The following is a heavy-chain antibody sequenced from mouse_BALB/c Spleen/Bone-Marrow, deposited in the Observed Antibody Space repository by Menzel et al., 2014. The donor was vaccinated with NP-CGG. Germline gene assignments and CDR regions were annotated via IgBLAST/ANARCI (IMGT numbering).Heavy chain of an antibody. CDR2: INPSTGYT. D-gene: IGHD2-13*01. J-gene: IGHJ4*01. V-gene: IGHV1-7*01. CDR1: GNTFTSYW. CDR3: ARGDPLYAMDY. Sequence: VQLQQSGAELAKPGASVKMSCKSSGNTFTSYWMHWVKQRPGQGLEWIGYINPSTGYTDYNQKFNDKATLTADKSSSTAYMQLSSLTSKDSAVYYCARGDPLYAMDYWGQGTSVTVSS.